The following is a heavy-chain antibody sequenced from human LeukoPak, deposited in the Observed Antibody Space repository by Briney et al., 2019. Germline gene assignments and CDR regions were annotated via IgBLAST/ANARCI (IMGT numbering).Heavy chain of an antibody. V-gene: IGHV4-4*07. Sequence: SETLSLTCTVSGGSISSYYWSWIRQPAGKGLEWIGSIYYSGSTYYNPSLKSRVTISVDTSKNQFSLKLSSVTAADTAVYYCASRSDGYSYGHTYFDYWGQGTLVTVSS. CDR3: ASRSDGYSYGHTYFDY. CDR2: IYYSGST. CDR1: GGSISSYY. J-gene: IGHJ4*02. D-gene: IGHD5-18*01.